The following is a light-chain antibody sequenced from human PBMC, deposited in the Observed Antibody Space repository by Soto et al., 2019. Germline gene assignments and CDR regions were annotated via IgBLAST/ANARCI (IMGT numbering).Light chain of an antibody. CDR2: GAS. CDR3: QQHNNCPPRT. Sequence: EIVMTQSPATLSVSLGERATISCRASQSVSSNVAWYQQKPGQAPRLLIYGASTNATGIPARFSGRGSGTEETPTIISRLYEDFAVTYYQQHNNCPPRTFGQGTKVEIK. CDR1: QSVSSN. J-gene: IGKJ1*01. V-gene: IGKV3-15*01.